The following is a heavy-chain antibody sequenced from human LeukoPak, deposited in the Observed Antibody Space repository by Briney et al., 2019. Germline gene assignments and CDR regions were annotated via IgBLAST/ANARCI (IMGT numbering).Heavy chain of an antibody. J-gene: IGHJ3*01. CDR1: GYTFTCYG. CDR2: ISAYNGNT. CDR3: ARLYQLLYLDF. Sequence: ASVKVSCKPSGYTFTCYGISWVRPAPGQGLEWMGWISAYNGNTNYAQKLQGRVTMTTDTSTSTAYMELRSLRSDDTAVYYCARLYQLLYLDFWGQGTMVTVSS. V-gene: IGHV1-18*01. D-gene: IGHD2-2*02.